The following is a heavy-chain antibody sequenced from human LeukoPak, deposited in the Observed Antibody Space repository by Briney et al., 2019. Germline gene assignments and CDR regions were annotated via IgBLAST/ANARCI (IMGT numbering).Heavy chain of an antibody. J-gene: IGHJ6*03. D-gene: IGHD3-16*02. Sequence: GGSLRLSCAASGFTFSSYSMNWVRQAPGKWLEWVSYISSSSTTIYYADSVKGRFTISRDNAKNSLYLQMNSLRDEDTAVYYCVYRASSLSGMDVWGKGTTVTVSS. CDR2: ISSSSTTI. CDR3: VYRASSLSGMDV. CDR1: GFTFSSYS. V-gene: IGHV3-48*02.